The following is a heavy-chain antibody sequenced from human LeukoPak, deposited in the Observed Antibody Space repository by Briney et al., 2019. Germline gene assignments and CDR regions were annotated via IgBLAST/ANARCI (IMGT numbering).Heavy chain of an antibody. D-gene: IGHD3-10*01. CDR2: IYYSGST. CDR3: ARLNTMVRGVIIRY. CDR1: GGSISGYY. J-gene: IGHJ4*02. Sequence: SETLSLTCTVSGGSISGYYWSWIRQPPGRGLEWIGYIYYSGSTNYNPSLKSRVTISVDTSKNQFSLKLSSVTAADTAVYYCARLNTMVRGVIIRYWGQGTLVTVSS. V-gene: IGHV4-59*08.